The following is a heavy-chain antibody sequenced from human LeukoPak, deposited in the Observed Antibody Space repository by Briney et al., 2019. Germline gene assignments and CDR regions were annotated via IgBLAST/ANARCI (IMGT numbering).Heavy chain of an antibody. D-gene: IGHD6-6*01. CDR3: ARDWLIAARPDY. V-gene: IGHV1-18*01. J-gene: IGHJ4*02. Sequence: ASVKVSCKASGYIFTSYAITWVRQAPGQGLEWMGWVSGHNGDTNYAQSLQGRVTMTIDTSTSAAYMELRSLRSEDAAVYYCARDWLIAARPDYRGQGTLGTVSA. CDR1: GYIFTSYA. CDR2: VSGHNGDT.